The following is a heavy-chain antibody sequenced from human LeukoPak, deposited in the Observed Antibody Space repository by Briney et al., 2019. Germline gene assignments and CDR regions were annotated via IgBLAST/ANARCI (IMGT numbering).Heavy chain of an antibody. D-gene: IGHD4-23*01. Sequence: ASVKVSCKASGYTFTSYGISWVRQAPGQGLEWMGWISAYNGNTNYAQKFQGRVTITADKSTSTAYMELSSLRSEDTAVYYCARVRATTVVTPADYFQHWGQGTLVTVSS. CDR1: GYTFTSYG. CDR2: ISAYNGNT. CDR3: ARVRATTVVTPADYFQH. J-gene: IGHJ1*01. V-gene: IGHV1-18*01.